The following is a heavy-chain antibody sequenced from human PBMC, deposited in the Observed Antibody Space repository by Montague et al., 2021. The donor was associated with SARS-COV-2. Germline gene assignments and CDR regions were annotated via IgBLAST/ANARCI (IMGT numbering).Heavy chain of an antibody. Sequence: SLRLSCAASVFTFSSYGMHWVRQAPGKGLEWVAVIWYDGSNKYYSDSVKVRFTISRNNSKNTLYLQMNSLRAEDTAVYYWARDEDRGDNWNAHGMDVGGQGTTVTVSS. CDR2: IWYDGSNK. CDR3: ARDEDRGDNWNAHGMDV. D-gene: IGHD1-1*01. J-gene: IGHJ6*02. V-gene: IGHV3-33*01. CDR1: VFTFSSYG.